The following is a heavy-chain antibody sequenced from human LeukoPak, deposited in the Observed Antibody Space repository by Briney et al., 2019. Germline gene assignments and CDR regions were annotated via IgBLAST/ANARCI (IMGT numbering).Heavy chain of an antibody. V-gene: IGHV4-4*02. CDR1: GGSISSSNW. J-gene: IGHJ4*02. D-gene: IGHD3-22*01. CDR2: IYHSGST. Sequence: SETLSLTCTVSGGSISSSNWWSWVRQPPGKGLEWIGEIYHSGSTNYNPSLKSRVTISVDKSKNQFSLKLSSVTAADTAVYYCARETRGYYDSSGYYFGDWGQGTLVTVSS. CDR3: ARETRGYYDSSGYYFGD.